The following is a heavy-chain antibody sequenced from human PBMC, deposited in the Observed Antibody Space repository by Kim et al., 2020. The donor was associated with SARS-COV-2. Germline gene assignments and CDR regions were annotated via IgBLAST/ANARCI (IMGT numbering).Heavy chain of an antibody. Sequence: DYAATGKGRFTISRDDAKNTLYLQMNSLKTEDTAVYYCTTALWFGELLDYWGQGTLVTVSS. CDR3: TTALWFGELLDY. J-gene: IGHJ4*02. V-gene: IGHV3-15*01. D-gene: IGHD3-10*01.